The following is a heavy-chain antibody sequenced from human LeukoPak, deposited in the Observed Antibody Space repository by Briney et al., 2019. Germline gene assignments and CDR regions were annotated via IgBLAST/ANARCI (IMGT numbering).Heavy chain of an antibody. CDR2: INPNSGGT. V-gene: IGHV1-2*02. J-gene: IGHJ4*02. CDR3: ARSGGYDFWSGYYSPKFDY. CDR1: GYTFTXXY. Sequence: ASVKVSCKASGYTFTXXYMHWVRQAPGQGLEWMGWINPNSGGTNYAQKFQGRVTMTRDTSISTAYMELSRLRSDDTAVYYCARSGGYDFWSGYYSPKFDYWGQGTLVTVSS. D-gene: IGHD3-3*01.